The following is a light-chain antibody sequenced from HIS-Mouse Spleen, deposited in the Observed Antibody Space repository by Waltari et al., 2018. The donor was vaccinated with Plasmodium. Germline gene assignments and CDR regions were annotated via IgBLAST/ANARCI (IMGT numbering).Light chain of an antibody. J-gene: IGLJ3*02. Sequence: SYELTQPPSASVSPGQKARLTCSGDALPKKYAYWYQQKSGQAPVLGIYEDSTRPSGIPERFSGSSSGSMATLTISGAQVEDEADYYCYSTDSSGNHRVFGGGTKLTVL. CDR1: ALPKKY. V-gene: IGLV3-10*01. CDR2: EDS. CDR3: YSTDSSGNHRV.